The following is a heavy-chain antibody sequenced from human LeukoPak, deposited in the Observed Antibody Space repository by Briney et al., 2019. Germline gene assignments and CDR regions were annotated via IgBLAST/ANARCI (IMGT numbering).Heavy chain of an antibody. D-gene: IGHD3-10*01. CDR2: ISGSGGST. Sequence: GGSLRLSCAASGFTVSSNQMSWVRQAPGEGLEWVSGISGSGGSTYYADSVKGRFTISRDNSKNRLYLQMNSLRAEDTAVYYCAKRPRGNYLDPFDYWGQGTLVTVSS. CDR1: GFTVSSNQ. V-gene: IGHV3-23*01. J-gene: IGHJ4*02. CDR3: AKRPRGNYLDPFDY.